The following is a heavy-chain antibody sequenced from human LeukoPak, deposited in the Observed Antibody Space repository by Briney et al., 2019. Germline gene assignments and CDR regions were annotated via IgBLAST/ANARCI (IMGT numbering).Heavy chain of an antibody. CDR2: IIPILGIA. D-gene: IGHD6-13*01. V-gene: IGHV1-69*04. Sequence: ASVKVSCKASGGTFSSYAISWVRQAPGQGLEWMGRIIPILGIANYAQKFQGRATITADKSTSTAYMELSSLRSEDTAVYYCARAAYSSSSWYDYWGQGTLVTVSS. CDR3: ARAAYSSSSWYDY. J-gene: IGHJ4*02. CDR1: GGTFSSYA.